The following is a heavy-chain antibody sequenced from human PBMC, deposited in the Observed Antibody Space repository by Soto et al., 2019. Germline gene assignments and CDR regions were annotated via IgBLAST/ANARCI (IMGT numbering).Heavy chain of an antibody. J-gene: IGHJ4*02. V-gene: IGHV3-30*19. D-gene: IGHD3-16*01. CDR3: ARWGTTGGLDV. CDR1: GFTFRSFV. Sequence: QVQLVESGGGVVQPGTSLRLSCVGSGFTFRSFVIHWVRQAPGRGLEWVALTSYDGTNKYCGDSVKGRFTISRDNSRNTVDLQMDSLRLEDTALYYCARWGTTGGLDVWGQGTLVSVSS. CDR2: TSYDGTNK.